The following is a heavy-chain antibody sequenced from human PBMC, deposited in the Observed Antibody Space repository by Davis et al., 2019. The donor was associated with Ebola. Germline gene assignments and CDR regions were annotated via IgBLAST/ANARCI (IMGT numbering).Heavy chain of an antibody. V-gene: IGHV3-21*01. CDR3: ARGRGLAYDDY. CDR1: GFTFSSYY. Sequence: GESLKISCAASGFTFSSYYMNWVRQAPGKGLEWVSSISSSSNYIYYADSAKGRFTISRDNAKNSLYLQMNSLRAEDTAVYYCARGRGLAYDDYWGQGTLVTVSS. CDR2: ISSSSNYI. D-gene: IGHD3-3*01. J-gene: IGHJ4*02.